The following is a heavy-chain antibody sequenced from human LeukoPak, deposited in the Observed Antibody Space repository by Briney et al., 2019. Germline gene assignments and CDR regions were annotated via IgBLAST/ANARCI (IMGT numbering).Heavy chain of an antibody. CDR2: IYSGGST. Sequence: GGSLRLSCAASGFTVSSNYMSWVRQAPGKGLEWVSVIYSGGSTYYADSVKGRFTISRDNSKDTLYLQMNSLRAEDTAVYYCARDNLGGPGSFDYWGQGTLVTVSS. CDR3: ARDNLGGPGSFDY. J-gene: IGHJ4*02. CDR1: GFTVSSNY. D-gene: IGHD3-10*01. V-gene: IGHV3-53*01.